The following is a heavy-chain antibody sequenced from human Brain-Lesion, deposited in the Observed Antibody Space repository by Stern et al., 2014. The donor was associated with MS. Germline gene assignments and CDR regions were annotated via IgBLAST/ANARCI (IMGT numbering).Heavy chain of an antibody. CDR1: GGSISSSTYY. V-gene: IGHV4-39*01. Sequence: QLQLQESGPGLVKPSETLSLTCTVSGGSISSSTYYWAWIRQPPGKGLEWFGNIYYSGFTYYNPSLKSRVTISADMFKNQFSLQLGSVTAADTAIYYCARHDSVPRPSQLYSARDRGPGYFDYWGQGTLVTVSS. CDR3: ARHDSVPRPSQLYSARDRGPGYFDY. J-gene: IGHJ4*02. D-gene: IGHD1-26*01. CDR2: IYYSGFT.